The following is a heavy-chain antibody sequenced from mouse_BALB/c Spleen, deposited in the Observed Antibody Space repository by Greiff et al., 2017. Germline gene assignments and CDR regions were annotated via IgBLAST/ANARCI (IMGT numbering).Heavy chain of an antibody. V-gene: IGHV1-7*01. J-gene: IGHJ2*01. CDR1: GYTFTSYW. CDR2: INPSTGYT. Sequence: QVQLQQSGAELAKPGASVKMSCKASGYTFTSYWMHWVKQRPGQGLEWIGYINPSTGYTEYNQKFKDKATLTADKSSSTAYMQLSSLTSEDSAVYYCARGGYYRYGFDYWGQGTTLTVSS. CDR3: ARGGYYRYGFDY. D-gene: IGHD2-14*01.